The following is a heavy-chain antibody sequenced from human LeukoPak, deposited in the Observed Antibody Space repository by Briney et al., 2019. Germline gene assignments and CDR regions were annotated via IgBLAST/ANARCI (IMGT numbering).Heavy chain of an antibody. Sequence: ASVKVSCKASGYTFTGYYMHWVRQAPGQGLEWMGWISAYNGNTNYAQKLQGRVTMTTDTSTSTAYMELRSLRSDDTAVYYCARARTSVTMVRGVPDYWGQGTLVTVSS. V-gene: IGHV1-18*04. CDR2: ISAYNGNT. J-gene: IGHJ4*02. CDR3: ARARTSVTMVRGVPDY. CDR1: GYTFTGYY. D-gene: IGHD3-10*01.